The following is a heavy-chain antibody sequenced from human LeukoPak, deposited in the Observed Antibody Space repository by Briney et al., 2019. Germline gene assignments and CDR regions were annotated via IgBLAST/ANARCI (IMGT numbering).Heavy chain of an antibody. Sequence: GASVKVSCKASGYIFTSYDINWVRQATGQALEWMGWMNPNSGNTGYAQKFQGRVTMTRNTSISTAYMELSSLRSEDTAVYHCARVPTHDDYGDYVDYWGQGTLVTVSS. CDR2: MNPNSGNT. CDR1: GYIFTSYD. J-gene: IGHJ4*02. CDR3: ARVPTHDDYGDYVDY. D-gene: IGHD4-17*01. V-gene: IGHV1-8*01.